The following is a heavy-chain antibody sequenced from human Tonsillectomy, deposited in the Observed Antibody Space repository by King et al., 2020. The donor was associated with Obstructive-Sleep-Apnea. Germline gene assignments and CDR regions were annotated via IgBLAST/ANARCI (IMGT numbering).Heavy chain of an antibody. V-gene: IGHV3-23*04. CDR2: ISGSGGST. J-gene: IGHJ4*02. D-gene: IGHD1-1*01. CDR1: GFTFSSYA. Sequence: VQLVESGGGLVQPGGSLRLSCAASGFTFSSYAMSWVRQAPGKGLERVSAISGSGGSTYYADSVKGRFTISRDNSKNTLYLQMNSQRAEDTAVYYCAKDKGEGQLEPIPEFDYWGQGTLVTVSS. CDR3: AKDKGEGQLEPIPEFDY.